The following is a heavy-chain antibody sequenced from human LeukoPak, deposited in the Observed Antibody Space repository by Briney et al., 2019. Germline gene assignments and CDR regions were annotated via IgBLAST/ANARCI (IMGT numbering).Heavy chain of an antibody. CDR1: GGSFSGYY. V-gene: IGHV4-34*01. Sequence: PSETLSLTCAVYGGSFSGYYWSWIRQPPGKGLEWIGEINHSGSTNYNPSLKSRVTISVDTSKNQFSLKPSSVTAADTAVYYCAREGGWFDPWGQGTLVTVSS. J-gene: IGHJ5*02. CDR2: INHSGST. CDR3: AREGGWFDP. D-gene: IGHD3-16*01.